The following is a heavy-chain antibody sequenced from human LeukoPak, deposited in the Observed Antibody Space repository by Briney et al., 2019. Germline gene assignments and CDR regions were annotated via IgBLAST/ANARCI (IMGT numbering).Heavy chain of an antibody. D-gene: IGHD3-3*01. V-gene: IGHV4-38-2*01. CDR2: IYHSGST. J-gene: IGHJ4*02. CDR1: GYSISSDYY. Sequence: SETLSLTCAVSGYSISSDYYWGWIRQPPGKGLEWIGSIYHSGSTYYNPSLKSRVTISVDTSKNQFSLKLSSVTSADTAVYYCARVLYYDFWSGYSPFDCWGQGTLVTVSS. CDR3: ARVLYYDFWSGYSPFDC.